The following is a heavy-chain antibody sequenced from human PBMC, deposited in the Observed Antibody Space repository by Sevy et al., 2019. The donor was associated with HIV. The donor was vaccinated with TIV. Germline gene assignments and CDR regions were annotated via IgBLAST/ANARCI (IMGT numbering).Heavy chain of an antibody. CDR3: ARAIPAAAGF. CDR1: GFSFHAYW. V-gene: IGHV3-7*01. CDR2: INQDGSTN. D-gene: IGHD6-13*01. J-gene: IGHJ4*02. Sequence: GGSLRLSCAGSGFSFHAYWMHWVRQAPGKGLEWLANINQDGSTNYYADSVKGRFTISRDNAKNLVYLQMNSLRPEDTGLYYCARAIPAAAGFWGQGTLVTVSS.